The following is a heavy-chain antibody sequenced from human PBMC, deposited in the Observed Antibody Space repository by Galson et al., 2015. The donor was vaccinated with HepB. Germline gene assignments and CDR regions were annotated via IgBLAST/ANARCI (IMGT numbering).Heavy chain of an antibody. CDR2: MNPNSGNT. CDR3: ARVSSWYGQVCPFDP. CDR1: GYTFTSYD. J-gene: IGHJ5*02. V-gene: IGHV1-8*01. Sequence: SVKVSCKASGYTFTSYDINWVRQATGQGLEWMGWMNPNSGNTGYAQKFQGRVTMTRNTSISTAYMELSSLRSEDTAVYYCARVSSWYGQVCPFDPWGQGTLVTVSS. D-gene: IGHD6-13*01.